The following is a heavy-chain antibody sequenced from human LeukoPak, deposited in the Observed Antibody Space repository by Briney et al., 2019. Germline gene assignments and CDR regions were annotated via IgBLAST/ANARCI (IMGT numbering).Heavy chain of an antibody. CDR2: IYSGGST. V-gene: IGHV3-66*01. D-gene: IGHD3-22*01. J-gene: IGHJ4*02. CDR3: ETYYYDSSGYPNHN. Sequence: GGSLRLSCAVSGFTVSSNYMSWVRQAPGKGLEWVSVIYSGGSTYYADSVKGRFTISRDNSKNTLYLQMNSLRAEDTAVYYCETYYYDSSGYPNHNWGQGTLVTVSS. CDR1: GFTVSSNY.